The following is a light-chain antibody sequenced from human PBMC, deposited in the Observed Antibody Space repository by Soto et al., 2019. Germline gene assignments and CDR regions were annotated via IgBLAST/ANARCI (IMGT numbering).Light chain of an antibody. V-gene: IGKV3-11*01. J-gene: IGKJ2*01. CDR2: DAS. Sequence: EIVLTQSPATLYLSPGERATLSCRASQSISSYLAWYQQKPGQAPRLLIYDASNRATGIPARFSGSGSGTDFTLTISSLEPEDFAVYYCQQRSIWYTFGQGNKLEI. CDR1: QSISSY. CDR3: QQRSIWYT.